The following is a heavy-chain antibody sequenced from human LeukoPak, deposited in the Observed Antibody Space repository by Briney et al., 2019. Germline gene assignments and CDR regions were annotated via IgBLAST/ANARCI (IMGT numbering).Heavy chain of an antibody. CDR2: MYSRGDT. CDR3: AREERVGATYYLDA. CDR1: GFTVSDNY. J-gene: IGHJ4*02. D-gene: IGHD1-26*01. Sequence: PGGSLRLSCAASGFTVSDNYMSWVRQAPGKGLEWVSVMYSRGDTYYANSVKGQFTVSRDNSKKTLYLQMISLRPEDTAFYYCAREERVGATYYLDAWGRGTLVTVSS. V-gene: IGHV3-66*03.